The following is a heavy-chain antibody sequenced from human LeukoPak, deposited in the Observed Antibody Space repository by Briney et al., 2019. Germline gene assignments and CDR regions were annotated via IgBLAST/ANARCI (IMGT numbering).Heavy chain of an antibody. V-gene: IGHV1-18*01. CDR1: GYTFTSYG. Sequence: ASVKVSCKASGYTFTSYGISWVRQAPGQGLEWMGWISAYNGNTNYAQKLQGRVTMTTDTSTSTAYMELRSLISDDTAVYYCARDERAQGGNLGYFDLWGRGTLVTVSS. D-gene: IGHD4-23*01. CDR3: ARDERAQGGNLGYFDL. CDR2: ISAYNGNT. J-gene: IGHJ2*01.